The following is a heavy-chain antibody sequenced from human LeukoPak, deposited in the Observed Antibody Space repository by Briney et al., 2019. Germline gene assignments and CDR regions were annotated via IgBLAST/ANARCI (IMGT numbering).Heavy chain of an antibody. Sequence: AGGSLRLSCAASGFTFSSYGMHWVRQAPGKGLEWVAVIPYDGSNKYYADSVKGRFTISRDNSKNTLYLQMNSLRAEDTAVYYCAKASIAAADYWGQGTLVTVSS. CDR3: AKASIAAADY. V-gene: IGHV3-30*18. D-gene: IGHD6-13*01. J-gene: IGHJ4*02. CDR1: GFTFSSYG. CDR2: IPYDGSNK.